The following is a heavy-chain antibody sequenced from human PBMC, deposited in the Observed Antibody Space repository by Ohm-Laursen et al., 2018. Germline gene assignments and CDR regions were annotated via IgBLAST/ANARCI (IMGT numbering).Heavy chain of an antibody. V-gene: IGHV3-48*03. CDR1: GFTFSSYW. J-gene: IGHJ5*02. CDR3: VRGVWFDP. CDR2: ISSSGTTI. Sequence: SLRLSCAAPGFTFSSYWMNWVRQAPGKGLEWVSYISSSGTTIYYADSMKGRFTISRDNAKNSLYLQMNSLRAEDTAVYYCVRGVWFDPWGQGTLVTVSS.